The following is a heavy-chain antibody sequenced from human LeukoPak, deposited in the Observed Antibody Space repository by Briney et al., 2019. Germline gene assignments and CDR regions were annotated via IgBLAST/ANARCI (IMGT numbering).Heavy chain of an antibody. CDR2: ISYDGSNK. J-gene: IGHJ4*02. D-gene: IGHD3-10*01. CDR3: ARPPSEYYGSGSLNDY. CDR1: GFTFSSYA. V-gene: IGHV3-30-3*01. Sequence: PGRSLRLSCAASGFTFSSYAMHWVRQAPGKGLEWVAVISYDGSNKYYADSVKGRFTISRDNSKNTLYLQMNSLRAEDTAVYYCARPPSEYYGSGSLNDYWGQGTLVTVSS.